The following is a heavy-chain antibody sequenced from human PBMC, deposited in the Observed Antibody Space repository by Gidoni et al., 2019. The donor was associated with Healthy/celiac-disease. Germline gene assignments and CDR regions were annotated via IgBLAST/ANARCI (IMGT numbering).Heavy chain of an antibody. Sequence: QVQLVQSGAEVKKPGSSVKVSCKASGGPFSSYAISWVRQAPGQGLEWMGGIIPIFGTANYAQKFQGRVTITADESTSTAYMELSSLRSEDTAVYYCARSDIVVVPAARGNWFDPWGQGTLVTVSS. CDR2: IIPIFGTA. CDR3: ARSDIVVVPAARGNWFDP. CDR1: GGPFSSYA. J-gene: IGHJ5*02. D-gene: IGHD2-2*01. V-gene: IGHV1-69*01.